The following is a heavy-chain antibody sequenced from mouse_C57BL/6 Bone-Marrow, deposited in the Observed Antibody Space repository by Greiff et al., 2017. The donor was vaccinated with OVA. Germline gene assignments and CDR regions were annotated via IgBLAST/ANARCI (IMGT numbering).Heavy chain of an antibody. D-gene: IGHD1-1*01. J-gene: IGHJ1*03. Sequence: QVQLQQSGAELVRPGASVTLSCKASGYSFTDYEMHWVKQTPVHGLEWIGAIDPETGCTAYNQKFKGKAILTADKSSSTAYMELRSLTSEDSAVYYCTSTYGSSPDVWGTGTTVTVSS. CDR1: GYSFTDYE. CDR3: TSTYGSSPDV. CDR2: IDPETGCT. V-gene: IGHV1-15*01.